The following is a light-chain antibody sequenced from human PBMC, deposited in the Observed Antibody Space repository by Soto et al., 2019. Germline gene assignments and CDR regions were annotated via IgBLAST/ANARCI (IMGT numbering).Light chain of an antibody. CDR1: QSISSSY. CDR2: GAS. J-gene: IGKJ1*01. V-gene: IGKV3-20*01. CDR3: QQYNNWPRT. Sequence: EIALTQSPGTLSLSPGERATLSCGASQSISSSYLAWYQQKPGQAPRLLLYGASNRATGIPDRFSGSGSGTDFTLTISSLQSEDFAVYYCQQYNNWPRTFGQGTKVDIK.